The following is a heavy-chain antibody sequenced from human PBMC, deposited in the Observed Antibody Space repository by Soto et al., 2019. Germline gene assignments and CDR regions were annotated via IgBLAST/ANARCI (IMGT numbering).Heavy chain of an antibody. CDR1: GGSISSYY. J-gene: IGHJ4*02. D-gene: IGHD3-22*01. V-gene: IGHV4-59*12. CDR2: INHSGST. CDR3: VRRKSSTYYYDSSGYSYFDY. Sequence: SETLSLTCTVSGGSISSYYWSWIRQPPGKGLEWIGYINHSGSTNYNPSLKSRVTISVDTSKNQFSLKLSSVTAADTAVYYCVRRKSSTYYYDSSGYSYFDYWGKGTLVTVST.